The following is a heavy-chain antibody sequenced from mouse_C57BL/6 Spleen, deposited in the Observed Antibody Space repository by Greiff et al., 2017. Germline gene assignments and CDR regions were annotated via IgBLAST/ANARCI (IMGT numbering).Heavy chain of an antibody. CDR3: ARNYGSSYNYFDY. V-gene: IGHV1-72*01. CDR1: GYTFTSYW. D-gene: IGHD1-1*01. J-gene: IGHJ2*01. Sequence: QVQLQQPGAELVKPGASVKLSCKASGYTFTSYWMHWVKQRPGRGLEWIGRIDPNSGGTKYNEKFKSKATLTVDKHSSTAYMQLSSLTSEDSAVYYGARNYGSSYNYFDYWGQGTTLTVSS. CDR2: IDPNSGGT.